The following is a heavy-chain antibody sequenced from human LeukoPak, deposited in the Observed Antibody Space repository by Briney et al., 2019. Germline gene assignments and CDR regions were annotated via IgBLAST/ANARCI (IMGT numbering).Heavy chain of an antibody. J-gene: IGHJ5*02. Sequence: SETLSLTCTVSGGSISSSSYYWGWIRQPPGKGLEWIGSIYYSGSTYYNPSLKSRVTISVDTSKNQFSLKLSSVTAADTAVYYCARQEGDYYDRKMPTPPHPWGQGTLVTVSS. CDR1: GGSISSSSYY. V-gene: IGHV4-39*01. CDR2: IYYSGST. D-gene: IGHD3-22*01. CDR3: ARQEGDYYDRKMPTPPHP.